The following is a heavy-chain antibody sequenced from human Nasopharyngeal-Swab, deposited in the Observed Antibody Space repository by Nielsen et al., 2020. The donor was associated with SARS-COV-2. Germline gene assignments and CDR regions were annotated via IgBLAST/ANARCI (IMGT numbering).Heavy chain of an antibody. CDR2: ISSSSIYT. J-gene: IGHJ3*01. Sequence: GESLKISCAASGFVFSDHSMNWVRQAPGKGLEWVSSISSSSIYTYHEGSVKGRFVISRDNANNSLYLQMNSLRAEDTAVYYCAREVIEQAVSDAFDFWGQGTMVTVSS. V-gene: IGHV3-21*04. D-gene: IGHD3-16*02. CDR3: AREVIEQAVSDAFDF. CDR1: GFVFSDHS.